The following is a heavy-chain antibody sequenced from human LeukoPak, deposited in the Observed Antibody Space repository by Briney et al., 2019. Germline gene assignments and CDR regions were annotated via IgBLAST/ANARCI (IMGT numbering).Heavy chain of an antibody. V-gene: IGHV4-34*01. CDR2: INHSGST. CDR1: GGSFSGYY. J-gene: IGHJ6*03. CDR3: ARVRWIYYYMDV. D-gene: IGHD1-1*01. Sequence: PSETLSLTCAVYGGSFSGYYWNWIRQPPGKGLEWIGEINHSGSTNYNPSLKSRVTISVDTSKNQFSLKLNSVTAADTAVYYCARVRWIYYYMDVWDKGTTVTISS.